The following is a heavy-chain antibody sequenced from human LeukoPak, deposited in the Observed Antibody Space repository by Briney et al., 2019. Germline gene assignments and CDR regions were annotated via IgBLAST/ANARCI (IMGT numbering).Heavy chain of an antibody. CDR3: ARGRGSGWFYLDY. CDR2: IYYSGST. CDR1: GGSISSYY. Sequence: SETLSLTCTVSGGSISSYYWSWIRQTPGKGLEWIGFIYYSGSTNYNPSLKSRVTLSVDTSKNQFSLKLSSVTAADTAMYYCARGRGSGWFYLDYWGQGTLVTVSS. V-gene: IGHV4-59*08. J-gene: IGHJ4*02. D-gene: IGHD6-19*01.